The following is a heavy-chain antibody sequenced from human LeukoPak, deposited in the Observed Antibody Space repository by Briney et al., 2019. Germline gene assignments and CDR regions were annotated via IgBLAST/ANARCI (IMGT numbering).Heavy chain of an antibody. CDR2: ISSDGIST. J-gene: IGHJ6*02. CDR3: VQSGGMDV. V-gene: IGHV3-74*01. CDR1: GLTFSRFS. Sequence: GGSLRLSCAASGLTFSRFSMHWVRDAPGRGLVWVSRISSDGISTNYADSVKGRFTISRDNSKNTLYLQMNSLRAEDTAVYYCVQSGGMDVWGQGTTVTVSS.